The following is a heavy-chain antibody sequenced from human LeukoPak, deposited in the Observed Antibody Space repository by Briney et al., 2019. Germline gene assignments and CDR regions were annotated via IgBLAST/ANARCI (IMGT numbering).Heavy chain of an antibody. CDR2: IYSGGST. CDR1: AFTVSSNY. CDR3: ARGGGSYYFDY. D-gene: IGHD1-26*01. J-gene: IGHJ4*02. Sequence: GGSLRLSCAASAFTVSSNYMSWVRQAPGKGVEWVSVIYSGGSTYYTDSVKGRFTISRVNSKNTLYLQMNSLRAEDTAVYYCARGGGSYYFDYWGQGTLVTVSS. V-gene: IGHV3-53*01.